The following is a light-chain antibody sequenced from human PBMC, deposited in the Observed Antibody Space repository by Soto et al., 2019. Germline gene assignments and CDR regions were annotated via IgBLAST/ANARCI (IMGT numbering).Light chain of an antibody. J-gene: IGKJ5*01. Sequence: DIAMTQSPSTLSASLGDRVPITCRASQTISNYLNWYQQKPGKAPRLLIFAASNLQSGVPSRFSGSGSATYFTLTISSLQPEDFANXYCQQTYSSXMYTFGQGTRLEIK. CDR3: QQTYSSXMYT. V-gene: IGKV1-39*01. CDR1: QTISNY. CDR2: AAS.